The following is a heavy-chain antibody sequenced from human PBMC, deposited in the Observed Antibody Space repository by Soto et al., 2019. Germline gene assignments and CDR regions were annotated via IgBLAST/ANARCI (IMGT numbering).Heavy chain of an antibody. Sequence: QVQLVESGGGVVRPGGSLRLSCAASGFTFSTYTMHWVRQTPGKGLEWVAIISSDGSNKYYADSVEGQFTISRDNSKNTLYLQINSLRAEDTAVSYCATSGYDTSGHIFPVPFDIWGQGTMVTVSS. CDR1: GFTFSTYT. CDR3: ATSGYDTSGHIFPVPFDI. V-gene: IGHV3-30-3*01. D-gene: IGHD3-22*01. J-gene: IGHJ3*02. CDR2: ISSDGSNK.